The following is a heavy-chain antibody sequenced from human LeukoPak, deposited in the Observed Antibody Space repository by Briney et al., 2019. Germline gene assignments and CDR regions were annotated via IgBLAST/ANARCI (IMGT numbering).Heavy chain of an antibody. V-gene: IGHV3-74*01. CDR2: INPGGSSI. Sequence: GGSLRLSCAASGFTFSSYWMHWVRQVPGKGLVWVARINPGGSSITYADSVKGRFTISRDNSKNTLYLQMISLRAEDTALYYCAKLALGYCTGGSCYSSDWGQGTLVTVSS. D-gene: IGHD2-15*01. J-gene: IGHJ4*02. CDR1: GFTFSSYW. CDR3: AKLALGYCTGGSCYSSD.